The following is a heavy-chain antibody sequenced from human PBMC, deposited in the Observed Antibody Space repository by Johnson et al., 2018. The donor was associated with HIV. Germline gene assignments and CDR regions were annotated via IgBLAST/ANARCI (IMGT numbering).Heavy chain of an antibody. CDR3: ARDRGGSSYRWVAFDI. D-gene: IGHD2-2*02. J-gene: IGHJ3*02. V-gene: IGHV3-66*01. CDR1: GFTVRSNH. Sequence: VQLVESGGGLVQPGGSLRLSCAASGFTVRSNHISWVRQTPGKGLEWVSVIHSGDKTYYADSVKGRFTISRDNSENTVSLQMNSLRAEDTAVYYCARDRGGSSYRWVAFDIWGHGTMVTVSS. CDR2: IHSGDKT.